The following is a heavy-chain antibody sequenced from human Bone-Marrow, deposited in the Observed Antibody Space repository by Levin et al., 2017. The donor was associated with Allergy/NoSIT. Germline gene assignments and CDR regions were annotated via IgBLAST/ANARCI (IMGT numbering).Heavy chain of an antibody. J-gene: IGHJ4*02. CDR2: SRNKANSYTT. V-gene: IGHV3-72*01. D-gene: IGHD3-10*01. CDR1: GFKFSDYY. CDR3: ARDRSGSYFWF. Sequence: SCAASGFKFSDYYIDWVRQAPGKGLEWVGRSRNKANSYTTEYAASVKGRFTISRDESKKSLYLQMNSLKTEDTATYHCARDRSGSYFWFWGQGTLVTVSS.